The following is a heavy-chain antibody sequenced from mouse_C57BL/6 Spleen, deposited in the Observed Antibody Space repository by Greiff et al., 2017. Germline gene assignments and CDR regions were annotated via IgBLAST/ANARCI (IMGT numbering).Heavy chain of an antibody. CDR2: IYPGNSDT. J-gene: IGHJ4*01. Sequence: VQLQQSGTVLARPGASVKMSCKTSGYTFTSYWMHWVKQRPGQGLEWIGAIYPGNSDTSYNQKFKGKAKLTAVTSAITAYMELSSLTNEDSAVYYCTSLNYDYGVGAMDYWGQGTSVTVSS. CDR1: GYTFTSYW. CDR3: TSLNYDYGVGAMDY. D-gene: IGHD2-4*01. V-gene: IGHV1-5*01.